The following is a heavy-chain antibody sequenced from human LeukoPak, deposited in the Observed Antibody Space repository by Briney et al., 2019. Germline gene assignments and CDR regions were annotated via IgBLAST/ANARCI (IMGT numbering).Heavy chain of an antibody. V-gene: IGHV3-7*01. CDR2: INPGGNDK. D-gene: IGHD7-27*01. J-gene: IGHJ4*02. CDR3: ARNGGRLDY. Sequence: GGSLRLSCAASGFTFSTYWMGWVRQAPGKGLEWVANINPGGNDKRYVDSVRGRLTIFRDNAKNSLYLQMNSLRAEDTAVYYCARNGGRLDYWGQGTLVTVSS. CDR1: GFTFSTYW.